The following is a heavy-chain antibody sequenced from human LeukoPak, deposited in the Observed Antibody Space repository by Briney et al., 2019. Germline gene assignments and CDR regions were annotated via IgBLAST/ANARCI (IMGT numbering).Heavy chain of an antibody. CDR3: ARHIPEAVTIIFFRFDP. CDR2: IYYSGST. D-gene: IGHD4-17*01. J-gene: IGHJ5*02. Sequence: PSETLSLTCTVSGGSIISSSYYSGWIRQPPGKGREWIGSIYYSGSTYYNPSLKRLVNISVDTSKNQFSLKLSSVTAADTAVYYCARHIPEAVTIIFFRFDPWGQGTLVTVSS. V-gene: IGHV4-39*01. CDR1: GGSIISSSYY.